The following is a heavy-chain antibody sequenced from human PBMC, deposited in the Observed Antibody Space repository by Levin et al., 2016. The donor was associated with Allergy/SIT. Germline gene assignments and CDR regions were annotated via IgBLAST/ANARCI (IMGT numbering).Heavy chain of an antibody. D-gene: IGHD3-22*01. J-gene: IGHJ4*02. V-gene: IGHV3-48*03. CDR2: ISTSGSTK. CDR3: AGSSGTLTVVDFFDY. Sequence: VRQAPGKGLEWVSYISTSGSTKYYADSVKGRFIISRDNAKNSLYLQMNSLRAEDTAVYYCAGSSGTLTVVDFFDYRGQGALVTVSS.